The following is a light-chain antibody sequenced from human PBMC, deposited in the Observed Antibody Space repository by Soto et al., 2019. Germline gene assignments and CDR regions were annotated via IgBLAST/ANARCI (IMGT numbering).Light chain of an antibody. V-gene: IGLV2-14*01. J-gene: IGLJ1*01. CDR2: DVX. Sequence: QSALTQPASVSGSPGQSITISCTGTSSDVADYKSVSWYQQHPGKAPKLMIYDVXXXXXXXXXRXXGSKSGNTASLTISGXXAXXXXXYYCSSYTVSSTLDVFGTGTKLTVL. CDR1: SSDVADYKS. CDR3: SSYTVSSTLDV.